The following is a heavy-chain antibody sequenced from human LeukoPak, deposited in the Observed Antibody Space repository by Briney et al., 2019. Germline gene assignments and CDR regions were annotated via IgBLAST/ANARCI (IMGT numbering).Heavy chain of an antibody. D-gene: IGHD3-22*01. CDR3: ARDQYYDSKGWFDP. CDR1: GYTFNSYG. CDR2: IHTYNGHT. V-gene: IGHV1-18*01. Sequence: ASVKVSCKSSGYTFNSYGFTWVRQAPGQGLEWMGWIHTYNGHTNYAQKLQGRVNMTTDTSTSTAYMERRSLRSDDTAVYYCARDQYYDSKGWFDPWGQGTLVTVSS. J-gene: IGHJ5*02.